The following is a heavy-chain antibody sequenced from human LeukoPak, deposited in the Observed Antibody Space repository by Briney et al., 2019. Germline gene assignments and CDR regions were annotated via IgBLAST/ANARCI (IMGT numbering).Heavy chain of an antibody. J-gene: IGHJ4*02. D-gene: IGHD6-13*01. CDR3: ARDMFSSSWYWSFDY. CDR1: GGSISSSSYY. V-gene: IGHV4-39*07. CDR2: IYYSGST. Sequence: PSETLSLTCTVSGGSISSSSYYWGWIRQPPGKELEWIGSIYYSGSTHYNPSLKSRVTISVDTSKNQFSLKLSSVTAADTAVYYCARDMFSSSWYWSFDYWGQGTLVTVSS.